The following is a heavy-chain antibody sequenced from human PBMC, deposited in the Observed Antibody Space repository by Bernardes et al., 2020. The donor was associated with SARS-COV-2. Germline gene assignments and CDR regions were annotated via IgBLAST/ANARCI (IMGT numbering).Heavy chain of an antibody. CDR3: ARDLGYCTNGVCSP. V-gene: IGHV3-74*01. CDR2: INTDGSST. J-gene: IGHJ5*02. Sequence: GGSLRLSCAASGFTFSSSWMHWVRQIPGTGLVWVSRINTDGSSTSYADSVKGRFTISRDNAKNTLFLQMNSLRAEDTAMYYCARDLGYCTNGVCSPWGQGTLVTVSS. CDR1: GFTFSSSW. D-gene: IGHD2-8*01.